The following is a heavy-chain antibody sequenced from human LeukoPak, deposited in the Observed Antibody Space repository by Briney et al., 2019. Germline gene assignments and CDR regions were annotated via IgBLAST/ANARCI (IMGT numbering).Heavy chain of an antibody. J-gene: IGHJ4*02. CDR1: GFSFSDST. V-gene: IGHV3-64*02. D-gene: IGHD2-21*01. Sequence: GGSLRLSRAASGFSFSDSTMYWVRQAPGQGLEYVSAVSSDGGNTYYADSVKGRFTVSRDNSKNTLYLQMGSLRAEDMAVYYCARGRGTYSRPYCFDYWGQGALVTVSS. CDR2: VSSDGGNT. CDR3: ARGRGTYSRPYCFDY.